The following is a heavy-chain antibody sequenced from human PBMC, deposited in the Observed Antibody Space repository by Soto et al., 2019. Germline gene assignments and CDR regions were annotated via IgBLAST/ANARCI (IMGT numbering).Heavy chain of an antibody. CDR3: AREDRNYYDSSGYYQ. CDR1: GGSISSGSYY. CDR2: IHSGGST. V-gene: IGHV4-31*03. D-gene: IGHD3-22*01. Sequence: KPSETLSLTCTVSGGSISSGSYYWSWIRQHPGKGLEWIGYIHSGGSTNYKSSLKSRVTIPKDTSKNQFSLNLGSVTAADTAVYYCAREDRNYYDSSGYYQWGQGTLVTVSS. J-gene: IGHJ4*02.